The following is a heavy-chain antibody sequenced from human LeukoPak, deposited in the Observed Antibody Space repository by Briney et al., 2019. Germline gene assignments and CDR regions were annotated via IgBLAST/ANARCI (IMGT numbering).Heavy chain of an antibody. CDR2: IIPIFGTA. Sequence: ASVKVSCKASGGTFSSYAISWVRQAPGQGLEWMGGIIPIFGTANYAQKFQGRVTITADESTSTAYMELSSPRSEDTAVYYCARVLYYDSSGYYYGRGYYFDYWGQGTLVTVSS. CDR1: GGTFSSYA. D-gene: IGHD3-22*01. J-gene: IGHJ4*02. V-gene: IGHV1-69*01. CDR3: ARVLYYDSSGYYYGRGYYFDY.